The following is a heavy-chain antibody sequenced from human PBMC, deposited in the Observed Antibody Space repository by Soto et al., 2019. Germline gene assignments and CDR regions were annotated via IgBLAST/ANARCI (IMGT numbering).Heavy chain of an antibody. Sequence: SETLSLTCTVSGGSITNYYWSWIRQSPGKGLEWIGYISYSGDTNYNPSLKSRVTISVDTSKNQFSLKVSSVTAADTAIYYCARDAVGGSPYNRFDPWGQGTLVTVSS. D-gene: IGHD3-10*01. V-gene: IGHV4-59*01. J-gene: IGHJ5*02. CDR1: GGSITNYY. CDR3: ARDAVGGSPYNRFDP. CDR2: ISYSGDT.